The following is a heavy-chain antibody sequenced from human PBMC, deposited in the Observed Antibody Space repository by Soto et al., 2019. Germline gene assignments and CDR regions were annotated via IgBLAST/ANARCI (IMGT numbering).Heavy chain of an antibody. CDR1: GYTFTSYG. CDR2: ITAYNGNT. V-gene: IGHV1-18*01. CDR3: ARGGVGSTTTWFDP. J-gene: IGHJ5*02. Sequence: QIQLVQSGAEVKKPGASVMVSCKASGYTFTSYGISWVRQAPGQGLDWMGWITAYNGNTNYAQKLQGRVIMTADTSTSAANMGLRSLRPDDTAGYYCARGGVGSTTTWFDPWGQGTLVTVSS. D-gene: IGHD1-26*01.